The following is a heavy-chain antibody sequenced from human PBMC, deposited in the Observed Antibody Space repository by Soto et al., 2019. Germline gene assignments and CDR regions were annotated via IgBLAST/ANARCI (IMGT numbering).Heavy chain of an antibody. CDR1: GYTFSNYG. J-gene: IGHJ6*03. Sequence: QVQLVQSGDEMRKPGASVKVSCQASGYTFSNYGITWVRQAPGQGLEWMGWISAHNGNSKYAQSLQGRLTLTTDTSTSTAYMVLRSLRSDDTAVYYCARDWYFYGSGSPNHMDVWGKGTTVSVSS. D-gene: IGHD3-10*01. CDR3: ARDWYFYGSGSPNHMDV. V-gene: IGHV1-18*01. CDR2: ISAHNGNS.